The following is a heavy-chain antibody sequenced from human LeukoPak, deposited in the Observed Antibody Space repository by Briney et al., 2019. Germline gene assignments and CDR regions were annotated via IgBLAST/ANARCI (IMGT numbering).Heavy chain of an antibody. Sequence: GGSLRLSCAASGFTFSSYGMHWVRQAPGKGLEWVAVISYDGSNKYYADSVKGRFTISRDNSKNTLYLQMNSLRAEDTAVYYCAKNLYYGSGKDLLDYWGQGTLVTVSS. CDR2: ISYDGSNK. V-gene: IGHV3-30*18. J-gene: IGHJ4*02. CDR3: AKNLYYGSGKDLLDY. D-gene: IGHD3-10*01. CDR1: GFTFSSYG.